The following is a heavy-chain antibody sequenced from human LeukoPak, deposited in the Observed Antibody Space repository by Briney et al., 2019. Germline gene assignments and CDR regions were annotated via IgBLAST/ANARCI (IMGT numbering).Heavy chain of an antibody. J-gene: IGHJ3*02. CDR1: GFTFSSYS. Sequence: GGSLRLSCAASGFTFSSYSMNWVRQAPGKGLEWVSSISSSSSYIYYADSVKGRFTISRDNAKNSLYLQMNSLRAEDTAVYYCARSLQSLRVTVGAFDIWGQGTMVTVSS. CDR3: ARSLQSLRVTVGAFDI. V-gene: IGHV3-21*01. CDR2: ISSSSSYI. D-gene: IGHD3-22*01.